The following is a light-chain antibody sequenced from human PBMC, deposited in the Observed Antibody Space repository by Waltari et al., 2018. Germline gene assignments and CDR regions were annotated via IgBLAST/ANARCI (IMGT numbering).Light chain of an antibody. Sequence: ETLMTQSPATLSVSLGNRATLSCRAIQRVGSNLPWYLQRPGQPPRLLIYGASTRATGVPARFSGSGSGTELTLTVSSLQSEDFGIYYCQQYNDWPHTFGPGTKVDIK. CDR2: GAS. CDR1: QRVGSN. V-gene: IGKV3-15*01. CDR3: QQYNDWPHT. J-gene: IGKJ3*01.